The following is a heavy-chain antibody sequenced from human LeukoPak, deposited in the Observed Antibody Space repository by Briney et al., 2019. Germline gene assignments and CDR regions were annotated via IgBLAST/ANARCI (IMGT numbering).Heavy chain of an antibody. V-gene: IGHV3-48*01. CDR1: GFTFSSYS. D-gene: IGHD3-10*01. J-gene: IGHJ4*02. CDR2: ISSSSSTI. CDR3: AGGLNYYGSGSYDY. Sequence: GGSLRLSCAASGFTFSSYSMNWVRQAPGKGLEWVSYISSSSSTIYYADSVKGRFTISRDNAKNSLYLQMNSLRAEDTAVYYCAGGLNYYGSGSYDYWGQGTLVTVSS.